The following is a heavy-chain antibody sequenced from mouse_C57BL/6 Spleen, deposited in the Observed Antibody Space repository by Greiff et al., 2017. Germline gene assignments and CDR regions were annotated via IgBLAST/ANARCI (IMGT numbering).Heavy chain of an antibody. Sequence: VQLQQSGPELVKPGASVKISCKASGYTFTDYYMNWVKQSHGKSLEWIGDINPNNGGTSYNQKFKGKATLTVDKSSSTAYMELRSLTSEDSAVYYCATIYYDYDEDAMDYWGQGTSVTVSS. CDR2: INPNNGGT. V-gene: IGHV1-26*01. D-gene: IGHD2-4*01. CDR3: ATIYYDYDEDAMDY. J-gene: IGHJ4*01. CDR1: GYTFTDYY.